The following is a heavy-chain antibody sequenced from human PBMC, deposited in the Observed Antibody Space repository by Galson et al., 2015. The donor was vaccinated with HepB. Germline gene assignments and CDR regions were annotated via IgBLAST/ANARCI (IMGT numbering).Heavy chain of an antibody. CDR1: EYSFTNYW. V-gene: IGHV5-51*03. CDR3: ARLRGNYYLDY. J-gene: IGHJ4*02. D-gene: IGHD1-26*01. CDR2: IYPGNSDT. Sequence: QSGAEVKKPGESLKISCKGSEYSFTNYWIAWVRQMPGKGLEWMGIIYPGNSDTRYSPSFQGQVTISADRSISTAYLQWSSLKASDTGLYYCARLRGNYYLDYRGQGTLVTVSS.